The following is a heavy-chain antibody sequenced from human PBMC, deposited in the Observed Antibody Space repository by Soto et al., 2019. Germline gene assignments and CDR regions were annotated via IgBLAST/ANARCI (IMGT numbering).Heavy chain of an antibody. D-gene: IGHD3-22*01. CDR1: GGTFSSYA. CDR3: ARDRRDYYDSSGYHSHAGFDY. J-gene: IGHJ4*02. Sequence: SVKVSCKASGGTFSSYAISWVRQAPGQGREWMGGIIPIFGTANYAQKFQGRVTITADKTTSTAYMELSSLRSEDTAVYYCARDRRDYYDSSGYHSHAGFDYWGQGTLVTVSS. V-gene: IGHV1-69*06. CDR2: IIPIFGTA.